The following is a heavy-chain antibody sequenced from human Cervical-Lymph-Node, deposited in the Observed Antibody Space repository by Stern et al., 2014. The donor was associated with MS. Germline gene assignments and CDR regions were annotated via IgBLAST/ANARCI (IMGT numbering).Heavy chain of an antibody. D-gene: IGHD4-17*01. CDR1: GGSISSGDNY. J-gene: IGHJ4*02. CDR3: ARVPDYGDAFFDY. V-gene: IGHV4-30-4*01. CDR2: IHYSGGT. Sequence: VQLQESGPGLVKPSQTPSLTCTVSGGSISSGDNYWSWIRQPPGKGPEWIGYIHYSGGTYFNPSLKSRATISADTSKNQFSLKLNSMTAADTAVYYCARVPDYGDAFFDYWGQGILVTVSS.